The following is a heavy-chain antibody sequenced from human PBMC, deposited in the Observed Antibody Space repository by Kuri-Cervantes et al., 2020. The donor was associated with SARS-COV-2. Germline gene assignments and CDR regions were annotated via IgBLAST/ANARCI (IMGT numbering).Heavy chain of an antibody. Sequence: ASVKVSCKASGYTFTSYGISWVRQAPGQGLEWMGWISAYNGNTNYAQKLQGRVTMTTDTSTSTAYMELRSLRSDDTAVHYCARHTAMTTLYGWFDPWGQGTLVTVSS. D-gene: IGHD4-11*01. CDR3: ARHTAMTTLYGWFDP. CDR2: ISAYNGNT. V-gene: IGHV1-18*04. CDR1: GYTFTSYG. J-gene: IGHJ5*02.